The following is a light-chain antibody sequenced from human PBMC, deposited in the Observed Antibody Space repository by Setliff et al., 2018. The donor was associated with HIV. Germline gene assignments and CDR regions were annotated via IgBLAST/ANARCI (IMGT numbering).Light chain of an antibody. CDR2: DVT. V-gene: IGLV2-11*01. J-gene: IGLJ1*01. Sequence: QSALTQTRSVSGSPGQAVTISCTGTSSNIGTYNYVSWYQQHPGKAPKLMIYDVTKRPPGVSDRFSGSKSGNTASLTISGLQAEDEADYYCCSYGGNSVSYVFGTGTKVTVL. CDR1: SSNIGTYNY. CDR3: CSYGGNSVSYV.